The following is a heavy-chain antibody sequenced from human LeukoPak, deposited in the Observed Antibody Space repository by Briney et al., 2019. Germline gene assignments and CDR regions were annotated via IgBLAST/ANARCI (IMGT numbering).Heavy chain of an antibody. Sequence: SETLSLTCTVSGGSISSYYWSWIRQPPGKGLEWIGYIYYSGSTNYNPSLKSRVTISVDTSKNQFSLKLSSVTAADTAVYYCARLDYYDSSGYYSGAFDIWGQGTMVTVSS. CDR2: IYYSGST. J-gene: IGHJ3*02. V-gene: IGHV4-59*08. CDR3: ARLDYYDSSGYYSGAFDI. CDR1: GGSISSYY. D-gene: IGHD3-22*01.